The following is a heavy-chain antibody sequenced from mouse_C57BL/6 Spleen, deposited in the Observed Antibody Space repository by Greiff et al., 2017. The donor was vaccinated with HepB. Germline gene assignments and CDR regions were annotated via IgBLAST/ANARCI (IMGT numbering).Heavy chain of an antibody. CDR2: ISYSGST. V-gene: IGHV3-1*01. D-gene: IGHD1-1*01. CDR3: AREDYGSSFFAY. Sequence: EVKLVESGPGMVKPSQSLSLTCTVTGYSITSGYDWHWIRHFPGNKLEWMGYISYSGSTNYNPCLKSRISITHDTSKNHFFLKLNSVTTEDTAPYYCAREDYGSSFFAYWGQGTLVAFSA. CDR1: GYSITSGYD. J-gene: IGHJ3*01.